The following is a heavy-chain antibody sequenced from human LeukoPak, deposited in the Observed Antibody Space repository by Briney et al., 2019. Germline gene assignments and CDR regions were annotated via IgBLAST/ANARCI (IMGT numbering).Heavy chain of an antibody. D-gene: IGHD6-19*01. J-gene: IGHJ4*02. CDR1: GFNFDDFT. CDR2: INWDGAST. V-gene: IGHV3-43*01. CDR3: VKDQRAVSGTLVFDS. Sequence: GGSLRLSCAASGFNFDDFTLHWARQLPGKGLEWVSLINWDGASTSYADSVKGRFTISRDNSQNSLYLQMDSLRNEDTALYYCVKDQRAVSGTLVFDSWGQGTLVTVSS.